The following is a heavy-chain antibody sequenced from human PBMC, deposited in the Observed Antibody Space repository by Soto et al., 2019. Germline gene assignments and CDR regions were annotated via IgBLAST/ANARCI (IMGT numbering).Heavy chain of an antibody. CDR2: IIPMFPTA. CDR1: GGTFSNHS. D-gene: IGHD2-21*02. Sequence: SVKVSCKVSGGTFSNHSINWVRQAPGQGLECEGWIIPMFPTADYAQRFQGRVTITADDSTTTVYMELSGLRSEDTAMYYCARDDATYCGGDCYRYFYYGMDVWGQGTTVTVSS. J-gene: IGHJ6*02. CDR3: ARDDATYCGGDCYRYFYYGMDV. V-gene: IGHV1-69*13.